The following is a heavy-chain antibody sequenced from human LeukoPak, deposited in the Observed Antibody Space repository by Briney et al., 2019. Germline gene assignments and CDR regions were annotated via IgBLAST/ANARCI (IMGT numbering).Heavy chain of an antibody. Sequence: GGSLRLSCAASGFTFTSYAMSWVRQAPGKGLEWVSAISGSGGNTYYADSVRGRFTISRDDSKNTLSLQMNSLRAEDTAVYYCAKARGIQLWFLDYWGQGTLVTVSS. J-gene: IGHJ4*02. D-gene: IGHD5-18*01. CDR1: GFTFTSYA. V-gene: IGHV3-23*01. CDR2: ISGSGGNT. CDR3: AKARGIQLWFLDY.